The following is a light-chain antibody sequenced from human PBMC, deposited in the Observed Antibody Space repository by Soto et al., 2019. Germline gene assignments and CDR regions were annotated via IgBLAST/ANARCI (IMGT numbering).Light chain of an antibody. CDR3: AAWDDSLSGVV. CDR2: RNS. Sequence: QSVLTQPPSASGTPGQRVTISCSGSISSIGSNYVYWYQQLPGTVPQLLIYRNSERPSGVPDRFSGSKSGTSASLAISGLRSEDEADYYCAAWDDSLSGVVFGGGTKLTVL. J-gene: IGLJ2*01. CDR1: ISSIGSNY. V-gene: IGLV1-47*01.